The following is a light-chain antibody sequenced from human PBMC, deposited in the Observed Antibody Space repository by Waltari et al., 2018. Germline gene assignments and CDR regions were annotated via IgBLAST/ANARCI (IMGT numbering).Light chain of an antibody. CDR1: QSLLHINGYNY. V-gene: IGKV2-28*01. J-gene: IGKJ4*01. CDR2: VGS. CDR3: MQSLQPPLT. Sequence: DSLMSQYPLSLSVTASEPASISCMSSQSLLHINGYNYVDWYLQKPGQSPQLLVYVGSQRASGVPDRFSGYGSGTDFTLEISRVEAEDVGVYYCMQSLQPPLTFGGGTKVEIK.